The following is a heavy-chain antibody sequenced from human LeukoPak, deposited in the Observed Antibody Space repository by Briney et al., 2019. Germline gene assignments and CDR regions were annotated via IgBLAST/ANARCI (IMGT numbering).Heavy chain of an antibody. CDR3: ARGAAAGISSY. Sequence: GRSLRLSCAASGFTFSSHAMHWVRQAPGKGLEWVAVISYDGSNKYYADSVKGRFTISRDNSKNTLYLQMNSLRAEDTAVYYCARGAAAGISSYWGQGTLVTVSS. V-gene: IGHV3-30-3*01. J-gene: IGHJ4*02. D-gene: IGHD6-13*01. CDR2: ISYDGSNK. CDR1: GFTFSSHA.